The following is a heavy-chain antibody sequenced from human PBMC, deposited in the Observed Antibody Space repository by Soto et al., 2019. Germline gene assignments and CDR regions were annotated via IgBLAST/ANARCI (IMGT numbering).Heavy chain of an antibody. J-gene: IGHJ5*02. CDR1: GFSFKDYS. D-gene: IGHD2-2*02. Sequence: PGGSLRLSCAASGFSFKDYSMTWMRQTPGKGLEWISTITSSGGNAYYAASVKGRVTISRDNAHNSLYLQMSGLRAEDTALYYCANDMYTKYVNYFDLWGQGTLVTVSS. V-gene: IGHV3-11*01. CDR3: ANDMYTKYVNYFDL. CDR2: ITSSGGNA.